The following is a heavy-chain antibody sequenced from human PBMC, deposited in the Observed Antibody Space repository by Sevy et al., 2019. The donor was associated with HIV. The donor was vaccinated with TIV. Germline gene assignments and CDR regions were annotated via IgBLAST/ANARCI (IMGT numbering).Heavy chain of an antibody. J-gene: IGHJ4*02. Sequence: SETLSLTCTVSGGAMNLYFWSWIRQPPGKGLEWIGYISSSGSTNYNPSLKSRVTISLSTSGNQFSLKLRSMTDADTAVYYCARESIGSTGDFDFWGQGTLVTVSS. CDR2: ISSSGST. V-gene: IGHV4-4*08. CDR3: ARESIGSTGDFDF. CDR1: GGAMNLYF. D-gene: IGHD1-1*01.